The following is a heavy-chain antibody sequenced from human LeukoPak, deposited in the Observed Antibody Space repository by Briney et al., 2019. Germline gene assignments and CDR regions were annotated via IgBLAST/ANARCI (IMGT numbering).Heavy chain of an antibody. Sequence: PGGSLRLSCAASGFAFSNYNVNWVRQAPGKGLEWVSYIRSTGLTIYYADSVKGRFTISRNNANNSLYLQMNGLRAEDTAVYYCARDHPEYSSSCPDYWGQGTLVTVSS. CDR1: GFAFSNYN. J-gene: IGHJ4*02. CDR2: IRSTGLTI. D-gene: IGHD6-6*01. CDR3: ARDHPEYSSSCPDY. V-gene: IGHV3-48*04.